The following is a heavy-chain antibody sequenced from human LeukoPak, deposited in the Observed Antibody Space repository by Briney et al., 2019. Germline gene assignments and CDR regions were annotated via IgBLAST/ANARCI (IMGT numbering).Heavy chain of an antibody. J-gene: IGHJ4*02. CDR3: ARADYGDYVDKDLRRPKEYYFDY. CDR2: IIPIFGTA. V-gene: IGHV1-69*13. D-gene: IGHD4-17*01. CDR1: GGTFSSYA. Sequence: GASVKVSCKASGGTFSSYAISWVRQAPGQGLEWMGGIIPIFGTANYAQKFQGRVTITADESTSTAYMELSSLRSEDTAVYYCARADYGDYVDKDLRRPKEYYFDYWGQGTLVTVSS.